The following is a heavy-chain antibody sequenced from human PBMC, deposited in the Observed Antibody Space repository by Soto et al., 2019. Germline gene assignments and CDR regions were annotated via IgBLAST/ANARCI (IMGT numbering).Heavy chain of an antibody. CDR2: IYPGDSDT. V-gene: IGHV5-51*01. CDR1: GYSFTSYW. D-gene: IGHD6-19*01. Sequence: PGESLKISCKGSGYSFTSYWIGWVRQMPGKGLEWMGIIYPGDSDTRYSPSFQGQVTISADKSISTAYLQWSSLKASDTAMYYCARALGAVADSAGYMGYYYGMYFWGRRNTVTVS. J-gene: IGHJ6*02. CDR3: ARALGAVADSAGYMGYYYGMYF.